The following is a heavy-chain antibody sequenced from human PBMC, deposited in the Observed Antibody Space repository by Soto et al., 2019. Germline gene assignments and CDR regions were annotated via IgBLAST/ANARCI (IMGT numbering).Heavy chain of an antibody. D-gene: IGHD4-17*01. CDR1: GDSVTSSNW. J-gene: IGHJ4*02. Sequence: SETLSLTCAVSGDSVTSSNWWSWVRQPPGKGLEWIGEIYHSESTYYNPSLKSRVTMSIDKSKNQFSLKLTSVTAADTAVYFCARYDFGIFDYWGQGTLVTVSS. CDR3: ARYDFGIFDY. V-gene: IGHV4-4*02. CDR2: IYHSEST.